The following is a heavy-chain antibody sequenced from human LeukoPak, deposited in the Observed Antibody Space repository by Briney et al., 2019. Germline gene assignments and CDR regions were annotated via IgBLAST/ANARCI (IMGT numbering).Heavy chain of an antibody. J-gene: IGHJ4*02. CDR1: GFTFSSHG. CDR2: ISYDGSTK. V-gene: IGHV3-30*03. CDR3: ARSRGTFFPHDY. D-gene: IGHD3-10*01. Sequence: GGSLRLSCAASGFTFSSHGMQWVRQAPGRGLEWVAVISYDGSTKYYADSVKGRFTISRDNSKSTLYLQMNSLRVEDTAVYYCARSRGTFFPHDYWGQGTLVTVSS.